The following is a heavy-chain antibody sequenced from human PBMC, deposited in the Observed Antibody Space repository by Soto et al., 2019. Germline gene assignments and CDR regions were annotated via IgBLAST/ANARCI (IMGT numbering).Heavy chain of an antibody. CDR3: ARRERYGAIVANQTPGGFDP. D-gene: IGHD5-12*01. J-gene: IGHJ5*02. Sequence: PSETLSLTCTVSGGSISSRSYYWGWIRQPPGKGLEWLGSIYYSGSTYYNPSLKSRVTISVDTSKNQFSLKLSSVTAADTAVYYCARRERYGAIVANQTPGGFDPWGQGTQVTVAS. CDR2: IYYSGST. CDR1: GGSISSRSYY. V-gene: IGHV4-39*01.